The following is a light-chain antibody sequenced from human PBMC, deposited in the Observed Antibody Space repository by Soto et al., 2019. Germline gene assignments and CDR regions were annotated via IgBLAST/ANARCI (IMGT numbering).Light chain of an antibody. CDR2: EVS. CDR1: NSDVGIYXF. V-gene: IGLV2-14*01. Sequence: QSALTQPASVSGTPGQSITISCTGSNSDVGIYXFVSWYQHHPGRPPKLIVSEVSDRPSGVSNRFSGSKSGNTASLTISGLQSEDEADYYCISYTSDDVRYVFGTGTKLTVL. CDR3: ISYTSDDVRYV. J-gene: IGLJ1*01.